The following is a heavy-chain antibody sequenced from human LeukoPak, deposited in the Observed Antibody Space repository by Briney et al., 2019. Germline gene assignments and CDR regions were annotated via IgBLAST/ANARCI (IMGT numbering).Heavy chain of an antibody. D-gene: IGHD2-15*01. J-gene: IGHJ4*02. CDR1: GGSISSSNW. V-gene: IGHV4-4*02. Sequence: PSETLSLTCAVSGGSISSSNWWSWVRQPPGKGLEWIGEFYHSGSTNYNPSLKSRVTISVDKSKNQFSLKLSSVTAADTAVYYCARDGGFSEGYGFDYWGQGTLVTVSS. CDR2: FYHSGST. CDR3: ARDGGFSEGYGFDY.